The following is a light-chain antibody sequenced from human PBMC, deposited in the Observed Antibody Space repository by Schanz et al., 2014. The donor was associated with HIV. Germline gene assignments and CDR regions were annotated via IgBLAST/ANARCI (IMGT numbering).Light chain of an antibody. J-gene: IGKJ2*01. Sequence: DIQMTQSPSSVSASVGDRVSITCRASQVISSFLAWYQQKPGKAPNLLIYTASSLESGVPSRFIGSGSGTDFTLTITSLQPEDFATYYCQQSYSAPSTFGQGTRLEIK. CDR3: QQSYSAPST. CDR1: QVISSF. CDR2: TAS. V-gene: IGKV1-12*02.